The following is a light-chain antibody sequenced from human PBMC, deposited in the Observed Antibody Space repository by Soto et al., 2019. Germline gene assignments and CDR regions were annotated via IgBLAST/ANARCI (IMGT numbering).Light chain of an antibody. CDR1: QSISFN. CDR2: IAS. Sequence: EIVMTQSPAALSVSPGERVTLSCRASQSISFNLAWYQQKPGQAPRLLIYIASTRAAGIPARFSGSGSGTEFTLTISSLQSEDFSTYYCQQSDSTPYTFGQGTKVEI. J-gene: IGKJ2*01. V-gene: IGKV3-15*01. CDR3: QQSDSTPYT.